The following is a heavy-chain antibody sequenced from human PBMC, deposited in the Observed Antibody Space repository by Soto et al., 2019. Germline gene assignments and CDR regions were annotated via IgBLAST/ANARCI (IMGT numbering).Heavy chain of an antibody. V-gene: IGHV3-30*18. CDR1: GFPFSIYG. Sequence: AGGSLRLSCAASGFPFSIYGMHLVRQAPGKGLEWVAVISYDGSNKYYADSVKGRFTISRDNSKNTLYLQMNSLRAEDTAVYYCAKGGDLFDYWGQGTRVTLSS. J-gene: IGHJ4*02. CDR3: AKGGDLFDY. CDR2: ISYDGSNK. D-gene: IGHD1-26*01.